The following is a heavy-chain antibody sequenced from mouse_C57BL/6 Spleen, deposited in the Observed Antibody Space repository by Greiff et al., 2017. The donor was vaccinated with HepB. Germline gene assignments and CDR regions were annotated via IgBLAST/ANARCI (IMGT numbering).Heavy chain of an antibody. CDR1: GYTFTDYY. V-gene: IGHV1-26*01. J-gene: IGHJ1*03. D-gene: IGHD1-1*01. CDR2: INPNNGGT. Sequence: EVQLQQSGPELVKPGASVKISCKASGYTFTDYYMNWVKQSHGKSLEWIGDINPNNGGTSYNQKFKGKATLTVDKSSSTAYMELRSLTSEDSAVYYCARSTIYYYGSSYWYFDVWGTGTTVTVSS. CDR3: ARSTIYYYGSSYWYFDV.